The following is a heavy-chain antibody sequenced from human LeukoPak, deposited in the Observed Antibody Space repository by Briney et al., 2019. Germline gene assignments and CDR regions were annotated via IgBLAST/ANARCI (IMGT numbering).Heavy chain of an antibody. J-gene: IGHJ5*02. V-gene: IGHV1-18*01. CDR2: ISAYNGNT. CDR3: AREDRGCEFGAYNWFDP. Sequence: ASEKLSCKASGYTFTSYGISWVRQAPGQGLEWMGWISAYNGNTNYAQKLQGRVTMTTDTATSPAYMVLRSLRSDDTVVYYCAREDRGCEFGAYNWFDPWGQGTLVTVSS. D-gene: IGHD3-10*01. CDR1: GYTFTSYG.